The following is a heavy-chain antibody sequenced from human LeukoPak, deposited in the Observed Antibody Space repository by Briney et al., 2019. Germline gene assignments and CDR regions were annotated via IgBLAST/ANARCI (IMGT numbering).Heavy chain of an antibody. V-gene: IGHV4-4*09. CDR2: IYTSRST. D-gene: IGHD6-13*01. CDR1: GGSISSYY. CDR3: ARHKSSSWYGDFDP. J-gene: IGHJ5*02. Sequence: SETLSLTCTVSGGSISSYYWSWIRQPPGKGLEWIGYIYTSRSTNYNPSLKSRVTISVDTSKNQFSLKLSSVTAADTAVYYCARHKSSSWYGDFDPWGQGTLVTVSS.